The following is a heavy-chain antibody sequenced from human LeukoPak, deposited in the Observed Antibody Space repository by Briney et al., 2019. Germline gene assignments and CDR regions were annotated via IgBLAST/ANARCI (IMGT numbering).Heavy chain of an antibody. V-gene: IGHV3-7*01. J-gene: IGHJ4*02. CDR2: INQDGGTE. D-gene: IGHD1-1*01. Sequence: GGSRRLSCAAYGFTFTNYWLTWVRQAPGKGLEWVANINQDGGTEYYVDSMKGRFTISKDNAKNLVYLQINSLRAEDTAVYFCARHTLWRFDYWGQGALVTVSS. CDR1: GFTFTNYW. CDR3: ARHTLWRFDY.